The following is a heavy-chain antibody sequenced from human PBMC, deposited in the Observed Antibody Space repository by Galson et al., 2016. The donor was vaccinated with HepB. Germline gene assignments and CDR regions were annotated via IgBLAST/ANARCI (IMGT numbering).Heavy chain of an antibody. CDR1: GVTVKSKY. Sequence: SLRLSCAVSGVTVKSKYMHWVRQAPGKGLGWVSVIHSGGTTYYADSVMGRFSISRDHSKNTMDLQMSGLRAEDTAVYYCARSLGSNTNYGMDVWGQGTTVTVS. CDR3: ARSLGSNTNYGMDV. V-gene: IGHV3-53*01. J-gene: IGHJ6*02. CDR2: IHSGGTT. D-gene: IGHD3-16*01.